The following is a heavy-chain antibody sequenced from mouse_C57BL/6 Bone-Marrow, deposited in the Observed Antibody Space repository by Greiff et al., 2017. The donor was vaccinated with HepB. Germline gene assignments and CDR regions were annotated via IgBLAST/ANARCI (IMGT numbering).Heavy chain of an antibody. CDR2: IDPSDSYT. Sequence: QVQPQQLGAEPVMPGASGKLSCKASGYTFTSYWMHWVKQRPGQGLEWIGEIDPSDSYTNYNQKFKGKSTLTVDKSSSTAYMQLSSLTSEDSAVYYCAREWLFAYWGQGTLVTVAA. V-gene: IGHV1-69*01. CDR3: AREWLFAY. D-gene: IGHD1-2*01. J-gene: IGHJ3*01. CDR1: GYTFTSYW.